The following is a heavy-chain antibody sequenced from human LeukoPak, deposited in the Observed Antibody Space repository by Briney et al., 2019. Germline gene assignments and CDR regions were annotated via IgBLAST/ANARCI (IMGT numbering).Heavy chain of an antibody. CDR1: GVALSI. J-gene: IGHJ4*02. D-gene: IGHD2-15*01. CDR2: VYYSGIA. Sequence: SQTLSLTCSVSGVALSIWAWSRQPPGQELEWIASVYYSGIAYYNPSLKSRVTISLDKSKTHFSLRLSSVTATDTAVYYCARHSGSRYCSGIECLNRIDYWDQGTLVTVSS. CDR3: ARHSGSRYCSGIECLNRIDY. V-gene: IGHV4-39*01.